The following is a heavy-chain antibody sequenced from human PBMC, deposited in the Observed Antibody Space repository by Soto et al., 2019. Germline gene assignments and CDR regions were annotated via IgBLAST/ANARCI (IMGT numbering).Heavy chain of an antibody. CDR2: ISGSGGST. D-gene: IGHD2-15*01. CDR3: AKSSGYCSGGSCYVADY. Sequence: EVQLLESGGGLVQPGGSLRLSCAASGFTFSSYAMSWVSQAPGKGLEWVSAISGSGGSTYYADSVKGRFTISRDNSKNTLYLQMNSLSAEDTAVYYCAKSSGYCSGGSCYVADYWGQGTLVTVSS. CDR1: GFTFSSYA. J-gene: IGHJ4*02. V-gene: IGHV3-23*01.